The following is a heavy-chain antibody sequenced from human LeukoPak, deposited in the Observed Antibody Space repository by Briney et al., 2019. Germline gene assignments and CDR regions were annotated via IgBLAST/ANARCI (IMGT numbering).Heavy chain of an antibody. CDR2: INHSGST. V-gene: IGHV4-34*01. CDR3: ARGLYDFWSGYYSPPLGY. Sequence: SETLSLTCAVYGGSFSGYYWSWIRQPPGKGLERIGEINHSGSTNYNPSLKSRVTISVDTSKNQFSLKLSSVTAADTAVYYCARGLYDFWSGYYSPPLGYWGQGTLVTVSS. CDR1: GGSFSGYY. J-gene: IGHJ4*02. D-gene: IGHD3-3*01.